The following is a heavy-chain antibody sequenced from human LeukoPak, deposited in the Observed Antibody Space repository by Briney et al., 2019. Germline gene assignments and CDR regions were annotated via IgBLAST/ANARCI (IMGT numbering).Heavy chain of an antibody. CDR3: AKAGVAAAGTWHY. V-gene: IGHV3-53*01. D-gene: IGHD6-13*01. J-gene: IGHJ4*02. Sequence: PGGSLRLSCAASGFTVSSNYMSWVRQAPGKGLEWVSVIYSGGSTYYADSVKGRFTISRDNSKNTLYLQMNSLRAEDTAVYYCAKAGVAAAGTWHYWGQGTLVTVSS. CDR2: IYSGGST. CDR1: GFTVSSNY.